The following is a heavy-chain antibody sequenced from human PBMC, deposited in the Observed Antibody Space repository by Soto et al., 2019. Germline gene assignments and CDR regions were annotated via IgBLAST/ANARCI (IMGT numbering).Heavy chain of an antibody. CDR3: ARAPGDFWSGQDPLFDP. D-gene: IGHD3-3*01. J-gene: IGHJ5*02. Sequence: GGSLRLSCAASGFTVSSNYMSWVRQAPGKGLEWVSVIYSGGSTYYADSVKGRFTISRDNSKNTLYLQMNSLRAEDTAVYYCARAPGDFWSGQDPLFDPWGQGTLVTVSS. CDR2: IYSGGST. CDR1: GFTVSSNY. V-gene: IGHV3-66*01.